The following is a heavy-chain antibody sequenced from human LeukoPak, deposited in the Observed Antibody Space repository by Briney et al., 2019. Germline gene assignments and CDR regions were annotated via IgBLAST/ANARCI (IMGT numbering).Heavy chain of an antibody. Sequence: GGSLRLSCAVSGVTFCSDAISWVPQAPGQRLEWCSAISGSGGSTYYADSVKGRFTISRDNSKNTLYLQMNSLRAEDTAVYYCAKDGGYSSGWYYFDYWGQGTLVTVSS. CDR2: ISGSGGST. D-gene: IGHD6-19*01. CDR1: GVTFCSDA. J-gene: IGHJ4*02. CDR3: AKDGGYSSGWYYFDY. V-gene: IGHV3-23*01.